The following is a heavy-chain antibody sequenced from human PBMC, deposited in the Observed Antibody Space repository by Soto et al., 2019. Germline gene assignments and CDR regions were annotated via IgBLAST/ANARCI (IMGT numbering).Heavy chain of an antibody. V-gene: IGHV4-34*01. Sequence: QVQLQQWGAGLLKPSETLSLTCAVYGGSFSGDYWSWIRQPPGKGLEWIGEINHSGSTKYNPSLKSRVTISVDTSKNQFSLKLSSVTAADTAVYYCARAYYYGSGSMCDYWGQGTLVTVSS. CDR2: INHSGST. D-gene: IGHD3-10*01. J-gene: IGHJ4*02. CDR3: ARAYYYGSGSMCDY. CDR1: GGSFSGDY.